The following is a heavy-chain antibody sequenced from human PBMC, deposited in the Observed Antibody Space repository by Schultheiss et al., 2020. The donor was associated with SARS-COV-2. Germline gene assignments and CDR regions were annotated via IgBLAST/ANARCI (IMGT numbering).Heavy chain of an antibody. CDR2: IIPIFGTA. J-gene: IGHJ4*02. CDR1: GYPFINYD. CDR3: ARVNLGGYSGYDSTYFDY. V-gene: IGHV1-69*06. Sequence: SVKVSCKTSGYPFINYDIIWVRQATGQGLEWMGGIIPIFGTANYAQKFQGRVTITADKSTSTAYMELSSLRSEDTAVYYCARVNLGGYSGYDSTYFDYWGQGALVTVSS. D-gene: IGHD5-12*01.